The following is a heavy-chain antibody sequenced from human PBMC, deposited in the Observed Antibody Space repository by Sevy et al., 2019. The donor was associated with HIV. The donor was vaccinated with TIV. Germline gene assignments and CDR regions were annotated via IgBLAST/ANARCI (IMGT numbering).Heavy chain of an antibody. CDR2: ISGIGSST. V-gene: IGHV3-23*01. CDR1: GFTFKTHA. Sequence: GESLKISCAASGFTFKTHAMNWVRQAPGKGLEWVSVISGIGSSTYYADSVKGRFTISRDNSKNTLYLQMNSLRADDTAVYYCAKALNPALESMIEVIFRSLKCFDVWGQGTMVTVSS. CDR3: AKALNPALESMIEVIFRSLKCFDV. D-gene: IGHD3-22*01. J-gene: IGHJ3*01.